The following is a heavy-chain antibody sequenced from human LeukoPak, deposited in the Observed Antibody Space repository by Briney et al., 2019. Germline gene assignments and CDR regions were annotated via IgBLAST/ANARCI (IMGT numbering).Heavy chain of an antibody. CDR2: ISSSSSYI. CDR1: GFTFSSYS. Sequence: GGSLRLSCAASGFTFSSYSMNWVRQAPGKGLEWVSSISSSSSYIYYADSVKGRFTISRDNAKNSLYLQMNSLRAEDTAVYYCARGRAAAGGTYYYYGMDVWGQGTTVTVPS. J-gene: IGHJ6*02. D-gene: IGHD6-13*01. V-gene: IGHV3-21*01. CDR3: ARGRAAAGGTYYYYGMDV.